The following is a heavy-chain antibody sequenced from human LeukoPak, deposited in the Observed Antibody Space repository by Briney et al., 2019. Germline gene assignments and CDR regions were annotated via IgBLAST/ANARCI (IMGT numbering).Heavy chain of an antibody. CDR2: IYYSGST. Sequence: SETLSLTCTVSGGSISSGGYYWSWIRQHPGKGLEWIGYIYYSGSTYYNPSLKSRVTISVDTSKNQFSLKLSSVTAADTAVYYCARGLNRYYHDSSGYFDYWGQGTLVTVSS. V-gene: IGHV4-31*03. D-gene: IGHD3-22*01. CDR3: ARGLNRYYHDSSGYFDY. CDR1: GGSISSGGYY. J-gene: IGHJ4*02.